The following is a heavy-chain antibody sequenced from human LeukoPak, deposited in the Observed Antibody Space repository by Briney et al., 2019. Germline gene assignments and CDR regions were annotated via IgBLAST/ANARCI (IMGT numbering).Heavy chain of an antibody. CDR3: QTVTISPASDY. J-gene: IGHJ4*02. Sequence: SETLSLTCTVSGGSISSSSYYWGWIRQPPGKGLEWIGSIYYSGSTYYNPSLKSRVTISVDTSKNQFSLKLSSVTAADTAVYYCQTVTISPASDYWGQGTPVTVSS. D-gene: IGHD4-17*01. CDR2: IYYSGST. V-gene: IGHV4-39*01. CDR1: GGSISSSSYY.